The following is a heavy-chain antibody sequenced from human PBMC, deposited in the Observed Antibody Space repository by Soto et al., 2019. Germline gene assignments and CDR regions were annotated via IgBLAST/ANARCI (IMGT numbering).Heavy chain of an antibody. J-gene: IGHJ6*02. CDR1: GFTFSSYA. Sequence: EVQLLESGGGLVQPGGSLRLSCAASGFTFSSYAMSWVRQAPGKGLEWVSAISGRGGSTYYADSVKGRFTISRDNSKNTLYLQMNSLRGEDTAVYYCAKVLGAAAGTKSYYYYGMDVWGQGTTVTVSS. CDR2: ISGRGGST. CDR3: AKVLGAAAGTKSYYYYGMDV. V-gene: IGHV3-23*01. D-gene: IGHD6-13*01.